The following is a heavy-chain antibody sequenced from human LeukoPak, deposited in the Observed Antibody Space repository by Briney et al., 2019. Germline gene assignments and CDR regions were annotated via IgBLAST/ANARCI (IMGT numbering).Heavy chain of an antibody. J-gene: IGHJ4*02. V-gene: IGHV4-59*01. Sequence: PSESQSPMCPVYGASISSYYSRCTRHPPGEGLGWIGYIYYSGSNNYDPSIKSRVTISVDTSKHQFSLELSSVPAADTAVYYCARFPGQYQLPLDVWGQGTLVTVSS. D-gene: IGHD2-2*01. CDR3: ARFPGQYQLPLDV. CDR2: IYYSGSN. CDR1: GASISSYY.